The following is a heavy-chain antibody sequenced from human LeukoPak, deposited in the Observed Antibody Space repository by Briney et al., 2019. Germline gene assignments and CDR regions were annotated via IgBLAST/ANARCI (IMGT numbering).Heavy chain of an antibody. CDR2: MNPNSGNT. V-gene: IGHV1-8*01. CDR1: GYTFTSYD. Sequence: ASVKVSCKASGYTFTSYDINRVRQATGQGLEWMGWMNPNSGNTGYAQKFQGRVTMTRNTSISTAYMELSSLRSGDTAVYYCARWSSGSGSYRPLGGFDPWGQGTLVTVSS. D-gene: IGHD3-10*01. CDR3: ARWSSGSGSYRPLGGFDP. J-gene: IGHJ5*02.